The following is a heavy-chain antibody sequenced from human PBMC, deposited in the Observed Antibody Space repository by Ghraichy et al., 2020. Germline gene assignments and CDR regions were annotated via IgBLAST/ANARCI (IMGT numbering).Heavy chain of an antibody. CDR2: ISYDGSNK. V-gene: IGHV3-30*18. J-gene: IGHJ6*03. CDR1: GFTFSSYG. CDR3: AKGGNKPHYYYYYYYMDV. D-gene: IGHD4-23*01. Sequence: GGSLRLSCAASGFTFSSYGMHWVRQAPGKGLEWVAVISYDGSNKYYADSVKGRFTISRDNSKNTLYLQMNSLRAEDTAVYYCAKGGNKPHYYYYYYYMDVWGKGTTVTVSS.